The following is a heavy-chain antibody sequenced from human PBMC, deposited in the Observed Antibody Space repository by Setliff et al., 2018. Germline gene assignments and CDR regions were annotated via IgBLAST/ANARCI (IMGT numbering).Heavy chain of an antibody. CDR3: ARVREANWNPWANWFDP. J-gene: IGHJ5*02. D-gene: IGHD1-1*01. CDR1: GYTFTSYG. CDR2: ISAYNGNT. Sequence: ASVKVSCKASGYTFTSYGISWVRQAPGQGLEWMGWISAYNGNTNYAQKLQGRVTMTTDTSTSTAYMELRSLRSDDTAVYYCARVREANWNPWANWFDPWGQGTLVTVSS. V-gene: IGHV1-18*01.